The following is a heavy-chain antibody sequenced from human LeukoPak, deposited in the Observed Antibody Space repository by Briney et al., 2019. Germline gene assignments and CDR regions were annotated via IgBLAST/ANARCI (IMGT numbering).Heavy chain of an antibody. CDR2: INPNSGGT. Sequence: ASVKVSCKASGYSFTAYYMHWVRQAPGQGLEWMGWINPNSGGTNYAQKFQGRVTMTRDTSISAAYMELSSLRSDDTAVYYCARGGGGLAYWGQGTLVTVSS. D-gene: IGHD3-16*01. J-gene: IGHJ4*02. CDR3: ARGGGGLAY. CDR1: GYSFTAYY. V-gene: IGHV1-2*02.